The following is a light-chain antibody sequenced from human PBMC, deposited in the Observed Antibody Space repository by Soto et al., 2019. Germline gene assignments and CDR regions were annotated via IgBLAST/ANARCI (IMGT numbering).Light chain of an antibody. J-gene: IGLJ2*01. V-gene: IGLV1-40*01. CDR2: GNS. Sequence: QLVLTQPPSVSGAPGQRVTISCTGSSSNIGAGYDVHWYQQLPGTAPKLLIYGNSNRPSGVPDRVSGSKSGTSASLAITGLQAEDEADYYCHSYDSSLSGSGVVFGGGTKLTVL. CDR3: HSYDSSLSGSGVV. CDR1: SSNIGAGYD.